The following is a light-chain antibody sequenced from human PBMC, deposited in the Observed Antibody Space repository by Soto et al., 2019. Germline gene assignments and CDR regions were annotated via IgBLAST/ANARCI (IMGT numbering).Light chain of an antibody. CDR3: RSYTSSSTNVV. CDR1: NSDVGGYNY. CDR2: DVS. Sequence: QSALTQPASVSGSPGQSITISCTGTNSDVGGYNYVSWYQQHPGKAPKLMIYDVSNRPSGVSDRFSGSKSGNTASLTISGLQNKDEADYYCRSYTSSSTNVVIGGGTKVTVL. J-gene: IGLJ2*01. V-gene: IGLV2-14*01.